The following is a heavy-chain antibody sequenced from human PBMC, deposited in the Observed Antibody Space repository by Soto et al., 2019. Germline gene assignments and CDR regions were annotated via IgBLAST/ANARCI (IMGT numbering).Heavy chain of an antibody. D-gene: IGHD3-10*01. V-gene: IGHV5-51*01. Sequence: PGESLKISCKGSGYSFTSYWIGWVRQMPGKGLEWMGIIYPGDSDTRYSPSFQGQVTISADKSISTAYLQWSSLKASDTAMYYCARHGILEMVRGVLSSPPDYWGQGTLVTSPQ. CDR2: IYPGDSDT. J-gene: IGHJ4*02. CDR1: GYSFTSYW. CDR3: ARHGILEMVRGVLSSPPDY.